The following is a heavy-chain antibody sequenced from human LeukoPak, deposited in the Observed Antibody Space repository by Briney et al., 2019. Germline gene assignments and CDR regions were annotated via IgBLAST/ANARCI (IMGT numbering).Heavy chain of an antibody. V-gene: IGHV4-61*02. Sequence: PSETLSLTCTVSGGSISSGSYYWSWIRQPAGKGLEWIGRIYTSGSTNYNPSLKSRVTISVDTSKNQFSLKLSSVTAADTAVYYCARGYSNYATPFDYWGQGTLVTVSS. CDR2: IYTSGST. CDR3: ARGYSNYATPFDY. J-gene: IGHJ4*02. D-gene: IGHD4-11*01. CDR1: GGSISSGSYY.